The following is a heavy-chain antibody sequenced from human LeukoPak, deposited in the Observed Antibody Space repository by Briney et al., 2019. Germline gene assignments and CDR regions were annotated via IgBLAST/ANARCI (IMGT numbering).Heavy chain of an antibody. J-gene: IGHJ5*02. Sequence: ASVKVSCTASGYTFSDYYIHRLRQAPGQGLEWMGWINPKSGGTNYAQYFQGRVTMTRDTSSTTVYMDLTRLRSDDTAVYFCARPLGSLKEYWWFDPWGQGTLVTVSS. CDR2: INPKSGGT. CDR1: GYTFSDYY. CDR3: ARPLGSLKEYWWFDP. D-gene: IGHD2/OR15-2a*01. V-gene: IGHV1-2*02.